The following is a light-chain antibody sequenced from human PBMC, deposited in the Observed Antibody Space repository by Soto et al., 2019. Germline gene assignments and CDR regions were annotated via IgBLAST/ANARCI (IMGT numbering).Light chain of an antibody. CDR2: TAC. V-gene: IGKV1-9*01. CDR3: QQLNNYPRT. J-gene: IGKJ1*01. Sequence: DIQLTQSPSFLSASVGDRVTITCRASQGISSYLAWYQQKPGKDPKLLISTACTLQSGVPSMFSGSGSGTEVTLTISILQPEDFATYYCQQLNNYPRTFGQRTKVEIK. CDR1: QGISSY.